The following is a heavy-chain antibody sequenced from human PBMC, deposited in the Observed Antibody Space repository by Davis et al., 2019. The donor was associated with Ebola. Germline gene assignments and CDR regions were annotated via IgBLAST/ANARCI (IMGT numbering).Heavy chain of an antibody. J-gene: IGHJ6*02. D-gene: IGHD4-17*01. CDR2: IRYDGSNK. Sequence: GESLKISCAASGFTFSSYGMHWVRQAPGKGLEWVAFIRYDGSNKYYADSVKGRFTISRDNSKNTLYLQMNSLRAEDTAVYYCAKQFLATVTTYYYYGMDVWGQGTTVTVSS. V-gene: IGHV3-30*02. CDR3: AKQFLATVTTYYYYGMDV. CDR1: GFTFSSYG.